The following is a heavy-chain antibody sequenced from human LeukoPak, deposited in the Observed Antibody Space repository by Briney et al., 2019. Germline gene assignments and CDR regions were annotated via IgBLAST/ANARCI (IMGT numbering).Heavy chain of an antibody. CDR1: GFTFSAYS. J-gene: IGHJ4*02. CDR3: AKDLEDDYSNYPDY. D-gene: IGHD4-11*01. V-gene: IGHV3-21*01. CDR2: ISSGSGHI. Sequence: PGGSLRLSCAASGFTFSAYSMNWVRQAPGEGLEWVSFISSGSGHIYYADSVKGRFTISRDNSKNTLYLQMNSLRAEDTAVYYCAKDLEDDYSNYPDYWGQGTLVTVSS.